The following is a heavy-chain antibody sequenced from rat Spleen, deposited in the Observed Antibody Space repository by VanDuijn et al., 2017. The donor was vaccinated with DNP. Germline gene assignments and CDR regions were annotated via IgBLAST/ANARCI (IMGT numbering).Heavy chain of an antibody. CDR2: ITGSGGNA. CDR3: ATRGTTGTSDY. CDR1: GFTFSDSA. J-gene: IGHJ2*01. V-gene: IGHV5-7*01. Sequence: EVQLVESGGGLVQPGRSLKLSCAASGFTFSDSAMAWVRQSPKKGLEWVASITGSGGNAYYRDSVKGRFTISRDNAKSTLYLQMDSLRSEDTATYYCATRGTTGTSDYWGQGVMVTVSS. D-gene: IGHD1-11*01.